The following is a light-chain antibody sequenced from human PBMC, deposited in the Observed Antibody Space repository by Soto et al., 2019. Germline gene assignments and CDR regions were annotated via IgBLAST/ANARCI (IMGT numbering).Light chain of an antibody. J-gene: IGKJ4*01. CDR2: GAS. CDR1: QSISKS. V-gene: IGKV1-39*01. Sequence: IQMTQSPSSLSASVGDRITITCRASQSISKSLNWYQQKPGRAPELLIYGASSLQSGVPSRFSGSGSGTDFTLTISSLQPDDSAAYYCQQSDSSPLTFGGGTKVDI. CDR3: QQSDSSPLT.